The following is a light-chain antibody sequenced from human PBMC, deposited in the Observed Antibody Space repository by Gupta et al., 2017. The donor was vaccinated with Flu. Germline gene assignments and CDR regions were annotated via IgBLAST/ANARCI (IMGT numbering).Light chain of an antibody. Sequence: AIQMTQSPSSLSASVGDRVTITCRASQGIRNDLGWYQQKPGKAPKLLIYATSSLQSGVPSRFSGSGSGTDFTLTISDLHPEDFATYYCRQDDNYPRTFGQGTKVEIK. CDR2: ATS. CDR1: QGIRND. J-gene: IGKJ1*01. V-gene: IGKV1-6*01. CDR3: RQDDNYPRT.